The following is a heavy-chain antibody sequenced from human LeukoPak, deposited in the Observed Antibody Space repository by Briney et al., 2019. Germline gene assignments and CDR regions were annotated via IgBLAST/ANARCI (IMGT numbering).Heavy chain of an antibody. CDR3: ARVWYYYDSTGILTLYFDY. J-gene: IGHJ4*02. CDR1: GYTFTGYY. CDR2: INPNSGGA. D-gene: IGHD3-22*01. Sequence: ASVKVSCKASGYTFTGYYIHWVRQAPGQGLEWMGWINPNSGGANYAQNFQGRVTLTRDTSISTAYMELSRLRSDDTAVYYCARVWYYYDSTGILTLYFDYWGQGTLVTVSS. V-gene: IGHV1-2*02.